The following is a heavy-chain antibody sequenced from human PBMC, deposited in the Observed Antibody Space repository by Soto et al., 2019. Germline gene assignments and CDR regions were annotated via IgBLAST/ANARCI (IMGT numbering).Heavy chain of an antibody. Sequence: SETLSLTCTVSGGSISSYYWSWIRQPPGNGLEWIGYIYYSGSTNYNPSLKSRVTISVDTSKNQFSLKLSSVTAADTAVYYCARVVDYYYYGMDVWGQGTTVTVSS. CDR3: ARVVDYYYYGMDV. V-gene: IGHV4-59*01. CDR1: GGSISSYY. D-gene: IGHD3-10*01. CDR2: IYYSGST. J-gene: IGHJ6*02.